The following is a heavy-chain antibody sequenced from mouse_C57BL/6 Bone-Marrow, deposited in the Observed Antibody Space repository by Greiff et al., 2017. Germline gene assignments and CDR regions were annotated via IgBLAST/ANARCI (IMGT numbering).Heavy chain of an antibody. CDR3: ARSYYGTWFAY. D-gene: IGHD1-1*01. J-gene: IGHJ3*01. Sequence: QVQLQQPGAELVKPGASVKMSCKASGYTFTSYWITWVKQRPGKGLEWIGDIYPGSGSTNYNEKFKSKATLTVDTSTSTAYMQLSSLTSEDAAVYYCARSYYGTWFAYWGQGTLVTVSA. CDR1: GYTFTSYW. CDR2: IYPGSGST. V-gene: IGHV1-55*01.